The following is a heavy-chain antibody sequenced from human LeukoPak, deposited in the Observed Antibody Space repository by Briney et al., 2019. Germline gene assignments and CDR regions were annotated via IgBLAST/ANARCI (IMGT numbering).Heavy chain of an antibody. D-gene: IGHD2-15*01. CDR1: GFTFTNYG. J-gene: IGHJ4*02. CDR3: ARVYCSGGICHFDY. Sequence: AGGSLRLSCAASGFTFTNYGMHWVRQATGKGLEWVSGIGTAGDTYYPGSVKGRFTISRENAKNSLYLQMNSLRAGDTAVYYCARVYCSGGICHFDYWGQGTLVTVSS. CDR2: IGTAGDT. V-gene: IGHV3-13*01.